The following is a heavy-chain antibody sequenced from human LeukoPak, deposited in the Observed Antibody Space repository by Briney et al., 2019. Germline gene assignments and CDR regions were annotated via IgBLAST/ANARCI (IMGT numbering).Heavy chain of an antibody. CDR3: VRRRIAAVDD. CDR2: IYYSGST. CDR1: GGSISSGGYY. V-gene: IGHV4-31*03. J-gene: IGHJ4*02. Sequence: SETLSLTCTVSGGSISSGGYYWSWSRQHPGKGLEWIGYIYYSGSTYYNPSLKSRVTISVDTSKNQFSLKLSSVTAADTAVYYCVRRRIAAVDDWCQGTLVTVSS. D-gene: IGHD6-13*01.